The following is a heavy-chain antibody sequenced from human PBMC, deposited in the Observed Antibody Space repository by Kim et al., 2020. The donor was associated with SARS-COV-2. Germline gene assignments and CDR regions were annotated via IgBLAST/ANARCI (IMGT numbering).Heavy chain of an antibody. J-gene: IGHJ4*02. D-gene: IGHD5-12*01. CDR1: GGTFSSYA. CDR2: IIPIFGTA. Sequence: SVKVSCKASGGTFSSYAISWVRQAPGQGLEWMGGIIPIFGTANYAQKFQGRVTITADESTSTAYMELSSLRSEDTAVYYCAREGFLRWLPLGGAFDYWGQGTLVTVSS. V-gene: IGHV1-69*13. CDR3: AREGFLRWLPLGGAFDY.